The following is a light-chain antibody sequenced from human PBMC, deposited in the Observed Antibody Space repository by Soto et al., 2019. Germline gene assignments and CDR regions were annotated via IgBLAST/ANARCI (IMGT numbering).Light chain of an antibody. CDR2: DAS. CDR1: QSISSW. CDR3: QQYNSYPFS. V-gene: IGKV1-5*01. J-gene: IGKJ3*01. Sequence: DIQMTQSPSTLSASVGDRVTITCPASQSISSWLAWYQQKRGKAPKLLIYDASSSESGVPSRFSGSGSGTEFTLPVSSLQPDDFATYYCQQYNSYPFSFRPGTKVDI.